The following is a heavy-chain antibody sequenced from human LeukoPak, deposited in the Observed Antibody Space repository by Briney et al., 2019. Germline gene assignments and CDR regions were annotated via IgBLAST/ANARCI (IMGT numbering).Heavy chain of an antibody. D-gene: IGHD2-15*01. V-gene: IGHV3-66*01. CDR2: IYSGGST. J-gene: IGHJ4*02. CDR3: ARDSDSGAGHFDY. Sequence: GGSLRLSCAASGFTVSSNYMSWVRQAPGKGLEWVSVIYSGGSTYYADSAKGRFTISRDNSKNTLYLQMNSLRAEDTAVYYCARDSDSGAGHFDYWGQGTLVTVSS. CDR1: GFTVSSNY.